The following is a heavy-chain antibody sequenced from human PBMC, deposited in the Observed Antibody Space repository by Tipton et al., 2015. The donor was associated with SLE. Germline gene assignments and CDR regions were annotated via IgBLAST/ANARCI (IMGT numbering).Heavy chain of an antibody. D-gene: IGHD2-21*02. CDR3: ARGTRVSATNL. CDR1: GGSISSYF. Sequence: TLSLTCTVSGGSISSYFWSWIRQPPGKGLEWLGYADYSGSTNYNPSLKSRVTMSVDLSKNQFSLNLTSMTAADTAVYYCARGTRVSATNLWGQGTLVTVSS. V-gene: IGHV4-59*01. CDR2: ADYSGST. J-gene: IGHJ5*02.